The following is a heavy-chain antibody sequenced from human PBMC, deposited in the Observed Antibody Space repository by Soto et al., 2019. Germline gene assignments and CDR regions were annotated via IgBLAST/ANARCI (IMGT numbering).Heavy chain of an antibody. CDR2: IIPIFGTA. CDR1: GGTFSSYA. J-gene: IGHJ4*02. D-gene: IGHD6-19*01. Sequence: SVKVSCKASGGTFSSYAISWVRQAPGQGLEWMGGIIPIFGTANYAQKFQGRVTITADESTSTAYMELSSLRSEDTAVYYCARTRGKGPYSSGWSFDYWGQGTLVTVSS. CDR3: ARTRGKGPYSSGWSFDY. V-gene: IGHV1-69*13.